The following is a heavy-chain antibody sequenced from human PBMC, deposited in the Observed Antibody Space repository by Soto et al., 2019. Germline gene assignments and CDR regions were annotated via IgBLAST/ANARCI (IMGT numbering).Heavy chain of an antibody. D-gene: IGHD2-2*01. V-gene: IGHV2-26*01. Sequence: SGPTLVNPTETLTLTCTFSGFSLSNARMGVSWIRQPPGKALEWLAHIFSNDEKSYSTSLKSRLTISKDTSKSQVVLTMTNMDPVDTATYYCARSRKVVVPAAPGRIPPXDGYYYGMDVWGQGTTVTVSS. CDR3: ARSRKVVVPAAPGRIPPXDGYYYGMDV. CDR2: IFSNDEK. J-gene: IGHJ6*02. CDR1: GFSLSNARMG.